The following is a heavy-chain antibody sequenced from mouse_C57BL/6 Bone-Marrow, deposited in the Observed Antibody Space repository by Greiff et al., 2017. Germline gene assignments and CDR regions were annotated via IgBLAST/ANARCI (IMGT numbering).Heavy chain of an antibody. CDR3: ERETGTVDY. D-gene: IGHD4-1*01. CDR2: ISSGSSTI. V-gene: IGHV5-17*01. J-gene: IGHJ2*01. CDR1: GFTFSDYG. Sequence: DVQLVESGGGLVKPGGSLKLSCAASGFTFSDYGMHWVRQAPEKGLEWVAYISSGSSTIYYADTVKGRFTFTRDNATNTLFLQMSSLRSEDTAMYYCERETGTVDYWGQGTTLTVSS.